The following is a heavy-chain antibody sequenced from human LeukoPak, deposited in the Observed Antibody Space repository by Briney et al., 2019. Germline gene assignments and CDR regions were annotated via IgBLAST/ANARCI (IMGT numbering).Heavy chain of an antibody. J-gene: IGHJ4*02. V-gene: IGHV4-30-4*08. CDR3: ARYRVTAAFPTTFDY. D-gene: IGHD6-13*01. Sequence: SQTLSLTCTVSGGSISSGDYYWSWIRQPPGKGLEWIGYIYHSGTTYYNPSLKSRVTISVDTSKNQFFLRLNSATAADTAVYYCARYRVTAAFPTTFDYWGQGTLVTVSS. CDR1: GGSISSGDYY. CDR2: IYHSGTT.